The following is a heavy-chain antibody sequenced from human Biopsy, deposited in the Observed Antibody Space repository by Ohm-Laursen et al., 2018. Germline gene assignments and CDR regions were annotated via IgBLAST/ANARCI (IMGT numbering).Heavy chain of an antibody. J-gene: IGHJ6*02. CDR1: EFSFSRYD. Sequence: ASVKVSCKGSEFSFSRYDMHWVRQAPGRGLEWMGIISPSGGGTMDTQKFQDRLTMTRDTSTGTVHMELKSLKSEDTAVYYCAIFEGYSDDNLDYEHYGMDVWGQGTTVTVSS. CDR2: ISPSGGGT. V-gene: IGHV1-46*01. CDR3: AIFEGYSDDNLDYEHYGMDV. D-gene: IGHD1-26*01.